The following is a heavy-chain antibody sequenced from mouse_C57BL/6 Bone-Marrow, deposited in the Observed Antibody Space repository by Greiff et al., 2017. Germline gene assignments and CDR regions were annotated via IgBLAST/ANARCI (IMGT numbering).Heavy chain of an antibody. J-gene: IGHJ3*01. CDR2: INPSSGYT. V-gene: IGHV1-7*01. D-gene: IGHD1-1*01. CDR3: ARPYYYGSSYVAWFAY. Sequence: VQLQQSGAELAKPGASVKLSCKASGYTFTSYWMPWVKQRPGQGLEWIGYINPSSGYTKYNQKFKDKATLTADKSSSTAYMQLSSLTYEDSAVYYCARPYYYGSSYVAWFAYWGQGTLVTVSA. CDR1: GYTFTSYW.